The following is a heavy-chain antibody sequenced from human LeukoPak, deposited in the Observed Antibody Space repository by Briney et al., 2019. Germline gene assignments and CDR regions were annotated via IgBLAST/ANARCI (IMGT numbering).Heavy chain of an antibody. CDR2: INPNSGGT. CDR3: ARDHYDSSGYESNYDY. J-gene: IGHJ4*02. V-gene: IGHV1-2*02. D-gene: IGHD3-22*01. Sequence: ASVKVSCKASGYTFTGYYMHWVRQAPGQGLEWMGWINPNSGGTNYAQKFQGRVTMTRDTSISTAYMELSRLRSDDTAVYYCARDHYDSSGYESNYDYWGQGTLVTVSS. CDR1: GYTFTGYY.